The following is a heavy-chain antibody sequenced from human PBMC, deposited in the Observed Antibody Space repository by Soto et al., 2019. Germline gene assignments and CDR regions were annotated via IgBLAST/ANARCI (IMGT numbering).Heavy chain of an antibody. Sequence: EVQLLESGGGLVQPGGSLRLSCAASGFTFSSYAMRWVRQAPVKGLEWVSAISGSGGSTYYADSVKGRFTISRDNSKNTLYRQMNSRRAEDTAVYYCARRGSGSYYDYWGQGTLVTVSS. J-gene: IGHJ4*02. CDR2: ISGSGGST. D-gene: IGHD1-26*01. CDR1: GFTFSSYA. V-gene: IGHV3-23*01. CDR3: ARRGSGSYYDY.